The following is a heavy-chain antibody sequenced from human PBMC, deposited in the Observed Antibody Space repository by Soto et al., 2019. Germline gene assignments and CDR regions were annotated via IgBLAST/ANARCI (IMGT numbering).Heavy chain of an antibody. D-gene: IGHD3-16*01. Sequence: GAAVKCSFNASGYSFINYHIIWVRQAPGQVPQCVGTISPYNGKTRFAQNFQGRVTMTRDTSTKFAYLELRSLKAEDTGVYYCAIIVDYDSSSYMCSLAGFDVWGQRSQVTDSS. V-gene: IGHV1-46*01. CDR1: GYSFINYH. J-gene: IGHJ4*03. CDR3: AIIVDYDSSSYMCSLAGFDV. CDR2: ISPYNGKT.